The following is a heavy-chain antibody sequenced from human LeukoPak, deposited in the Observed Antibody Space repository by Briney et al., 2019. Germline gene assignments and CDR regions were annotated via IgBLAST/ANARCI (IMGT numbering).Heavy chain of an antibody. CDR2: ISWNSGSI. V-gene: IGHV3-9*01. CDR3: AREDLYSSGWYSHGCFDY. D-gene: IGHD6-19*01. Sequence: GGSLRLSCAASGFTFDDYAMHWVRQAPGKGLEWVSGISWNSGSIGYADSVKGRFTISRDNAKNSLYLQMNSLRAEDTAVYYCAREDLYSSGWYSHGCFDYWGQGTLVTVPS. J-gene: IGHJ4*02. CDR1: GFTFDDYA.